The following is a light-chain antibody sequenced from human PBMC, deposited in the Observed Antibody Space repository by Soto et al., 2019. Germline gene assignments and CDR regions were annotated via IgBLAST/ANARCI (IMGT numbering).Light chain of an antibody. CDR2: GTS. J-gene: IGKJ2*01. CDR3: QQYDNSPPYT. V-gene: IGKV3-20*01. Sequence: EIVLTQSPGPLSLSPVERATLSCRASQSINSYYVAWYQQKPGQAPRLLIYGTSSRATGIPDRFSGSGSGTDFTLTISRLEPEDFAVYYCQQYDNSPPYTFGQGTKLEIK. CDR1: QSINSYY.